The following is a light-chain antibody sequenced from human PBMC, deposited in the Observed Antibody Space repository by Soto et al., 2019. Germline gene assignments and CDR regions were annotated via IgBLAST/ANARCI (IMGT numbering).Light chain of an antibody. CDR2: EVN. CDR1: SSDVGGYNY. J-gene: IGLJ3*02. V-gene: IGLV2-14*01. CDR3: SSYTSSTTWV. Sequence: QSVLTQPASVSGSPGQSITISCTGTSSDVGGYNYVSWYQHHPGKAPKVMIYEVNNRPSGVSNRFSGSKSGNTASLTISGLQAEDEADYYCSSYTSSTTWVFGGGTKLTVL.